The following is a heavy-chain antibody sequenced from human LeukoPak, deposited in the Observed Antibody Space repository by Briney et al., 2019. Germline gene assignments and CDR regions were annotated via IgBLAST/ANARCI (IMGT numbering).Heavy chain of an antibody. Sequence: GGSLRLSCAASGFTFSSYGMHWVRQAPGKGLEWVAFIRYHGSDEYYADSVRGRFTISRDNSENTLYLQMNSLRTEDTAVYYCAKIPKLEPSGLWGQGTLVTVSS. CDR3: AKIPKLEPSGL. CDR2: IRYHGSDE. CDR1: GFTFSSYG. J-gene: IGHJ4*02. D-gene: IGHD1-1*01. V-gene: IGHV3-30*02.